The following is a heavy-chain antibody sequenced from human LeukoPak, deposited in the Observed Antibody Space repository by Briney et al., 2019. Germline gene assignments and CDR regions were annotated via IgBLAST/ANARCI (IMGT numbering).Heavy chain of an antibody. V-gene: IGHV7-4-1*02. CDR2: INTDSGNP. Sequence: ASVKVSCKASGYTFTSNALNWVRQSPGQGLEWMGWINTDSGNPTYAQGFTGRVVFSLDTSVSTAYLQINSLEAEDTAMYYCARGIGYCSDFSCHLDPWGQGTLVTVSS. D-gene: IGHD2-15*01. CDR3: ARGIGYCSDFSCHLDP. J-gene: IGHJ5*02. CDR1: GYTFTSNA.